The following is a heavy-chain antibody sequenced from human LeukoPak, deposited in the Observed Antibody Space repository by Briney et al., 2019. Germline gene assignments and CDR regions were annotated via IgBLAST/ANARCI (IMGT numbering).Heavy chain of an antibody. CDR1: GYTFTSYG. V-gene: IGHV1-18*01. D-gene: IGHD6-19*01. J-gene: IGHJ6*02. CDR3: ARESTVAGTSWATRYYYYGMDV. CDR2: ISAYNGNT. Sequence: GASVKVSCKASGYTFTSYGISWVRQAPGQGLEWMGWISAYNGNTNYAQKLQGRVTMTTDTSTSTAYMELRSLRSDDTAVYYCARESTVAGTSWATRYYYYGMDVWGQGTTVTVSS.